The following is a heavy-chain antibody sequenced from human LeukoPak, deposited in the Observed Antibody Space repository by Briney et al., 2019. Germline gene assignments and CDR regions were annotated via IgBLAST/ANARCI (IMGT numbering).Heavy chain of an antibody. D-gene: IGHD3-10*01. Sequence: PSETLSLTCTVSGGSISSYYWSWIRQPPGKGLEWIGYIYYSGSTNYNPSLKSRVTISVDTSKNQFSLKLSSVTAADTAVYYCARGDGDIWGQGTMVTVSS. J-gene: IGHJ3*02. CDR3: ARGDGDI. V-gene: IGHV4-59*08. CDR2: IYYSGST. CDR1: GGSISSYY.